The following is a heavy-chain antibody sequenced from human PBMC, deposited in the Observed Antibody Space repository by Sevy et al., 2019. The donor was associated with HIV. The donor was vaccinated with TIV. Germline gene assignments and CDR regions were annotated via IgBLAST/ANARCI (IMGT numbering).Heavy chain of an antibody. V-gene: IGHV3-7*03. CDR2: INKDGSQK. J-gene: IGHJ6*04. Sequence: GGSLRLSCAASGVTFSNYWMTWVHQGPGKGLEWVANINKDGSQKYYVDSVKGRFTISRDNADNSLYLQMNSLRAEDTAVYYCARGRHMDVWGKGITVTVSS. CDR1: GVTFSNYW. CDR3: ARGRHMDV.